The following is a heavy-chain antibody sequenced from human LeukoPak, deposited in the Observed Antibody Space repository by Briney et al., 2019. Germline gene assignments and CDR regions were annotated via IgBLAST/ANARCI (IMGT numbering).Heavy chain of an antibody. CDR3: AKDATPALGTVYMDV. V-gene: IGHV3-48*03. Sequence: GVLRLSCAASGFTFSNYEMNWVRQAPGKGLEWISHISNFGDIIHYADSVEGRFTISRDNDKNSIYLQMNSLRAEDTAVYYCAKDATPALGTVYMDVWGKGTTVTISS. J-gene: IGHJ6*03. CDR2: ISNFGDII. D-gene: IGHD6-13*01. CDR1: GFTFSNYE.